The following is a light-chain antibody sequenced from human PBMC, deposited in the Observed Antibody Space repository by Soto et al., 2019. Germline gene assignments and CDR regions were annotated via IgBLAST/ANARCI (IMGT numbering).Light chain of an antibody. CDR3: QSYDATNQV. J-gene: IGLJ3*02. CDR1: SGSIASNY. V-gene: IGLV6-57*01. Sequence: NFMLTQPHSVSASPGKTVIISCTRSSGSIASNYVQWYQRRPGSSPTTVIYEDNQRPSGVPDRFSGSIDSSSNSASLAISGLETEDEADYYCQSYDATNQVFGGGTKLTVL. CDR2: EDN.